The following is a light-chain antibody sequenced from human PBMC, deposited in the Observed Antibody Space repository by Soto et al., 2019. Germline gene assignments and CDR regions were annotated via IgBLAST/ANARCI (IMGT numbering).Light chain of an antibody. J-gene: IGKJ4*01. CDR1: ETISHY. V-gene: IGKV1-39*01. Sequence: DIHMTQSPSALSASFGDRVTISCRASETISHYLNWSQQKPGNAPKRLIYSASNWQNWAPARSSGSGSGTDFTLTITSLQSEDFATYYCQRSSSTPLTFGVGTK. CDR2: SAS. CDR3: QRSSSTPLT.